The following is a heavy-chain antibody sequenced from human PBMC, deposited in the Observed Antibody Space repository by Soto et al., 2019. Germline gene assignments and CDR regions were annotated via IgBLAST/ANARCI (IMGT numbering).Heavy chain of an antibody. V-gene: IGHV1-69*01. J-gene: IGHJ3*02. CDR1: GGTLSRYA. Sequence: PVEVSCKASGGTLSRYAVSWVRQAHGQGLEWMGGIIPIFGTANYAQKFQGRVTITADESTSTAYMELSSLRSEDTAVYYCARDPTGTTGFNYFDIWGQGTMVP. D-gene: IGHD1-7*01. CDR3: ARDPTGTTGFNYFDI. CDR2: IIPIFGTA.